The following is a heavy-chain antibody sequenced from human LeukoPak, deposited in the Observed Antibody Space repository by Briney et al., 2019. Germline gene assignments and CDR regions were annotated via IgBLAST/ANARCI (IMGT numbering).Heavy chain of an antibody. CDR3: ARVIRRLGWSYYMDV. J-gene: IGHJ6*03. CDR2: MNPNSGNT. V-gene: IGHV1-8*01. CDR1: GYTFTSYD. D-gene: IGHD2-15*01. Sequence: GASVKVSCKASGYTFTSYDINWVRQATGQGLEGMGWMNPNSGNTGYAQKFQVRVTMTRNTSISTAYMELSSLRSEDTAVYYCARVIRRLGWSYYMDVWGKGTTVTASS.